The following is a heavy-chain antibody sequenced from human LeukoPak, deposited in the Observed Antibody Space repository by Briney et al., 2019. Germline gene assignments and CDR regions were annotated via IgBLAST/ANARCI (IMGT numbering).Heavy chain of an antibody. J-gene: IGHJ4*02. Sequence: PGGSLRLSCAASGFTFSSYSMNWVRQAPGKGLEWVANIEKDGSEKNYVDSVKGRFTISRDNAKNSLHLEMNSLRGEDTAVYYCAAGYGWLTDFWGQGTLVTVSS. CDR2: IEKDGSEK. CDR3: AAGYGWLTDF. V-gene: IGHV3-7*01. CDR1: GFTFSSYS. D-gene: IGHD2-8*02.